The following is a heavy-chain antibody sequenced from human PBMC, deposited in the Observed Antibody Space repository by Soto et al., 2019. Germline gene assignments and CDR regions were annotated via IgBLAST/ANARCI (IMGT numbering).Heavy chain of an antibody. CDR2: IIPIFGTA. D-gene: IGHD3-3*01. J-gene: IGHJ6*02. Sequence: QVQLVQSGAEVKKPGSSVKVSCKASGGTFSSYAISWVRQAPGQGLEWMGGIIPIFGTANYAQKFQGRVTINADETTSTAYMELSSLRSEDTAVYYCARAPSCYDFWSGCYGMDGWGQGTTVTVSS. CDR1: GGTFSSYA. V-gene: IGHV1-69*01. CDR3: ARAPSCYDFWSGCYGMDG.